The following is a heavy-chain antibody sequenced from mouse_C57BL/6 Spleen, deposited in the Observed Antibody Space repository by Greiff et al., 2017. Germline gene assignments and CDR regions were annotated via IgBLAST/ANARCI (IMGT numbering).Heavy chain of an antibody. Sequence: EVQLQQSGPVLVKPGASVKMSCKASGYTFTDYYMNWVKQSHGKSLEWIGVINPYNGGTSYNQKFKGKATLTVDKSSSTAYMELNSLTSEDSAVYYCARDGTPFAYWGQGTLVTVSA. CDR3: ARDGTPFAY. D-gene: IGHD1-1*01. CDR2: INPYNGGT. CDR1: GYTFTDYY. J-gene: IGHJ3*01. V-gene: IGHV1-19*01.